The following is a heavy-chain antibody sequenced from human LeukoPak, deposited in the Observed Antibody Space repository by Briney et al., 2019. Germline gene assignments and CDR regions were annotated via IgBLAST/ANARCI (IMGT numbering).Heavy chain of an antibody. CDR2: IYYSGST. CDR1: GGSISSYY. D-gene: IGHD3-10*01. V-gene: IGHV4-59*01. J-gene: IGHJ6*02. Sequence: SETLSLTCTVSGGSISSYYWSWIRQPPGKGLEWIGYIYYSGSTNYNPSLKSRVTISVDTSKNQFSLKLSSVTAADTAVYYCARDGVGESSLGYYYGMDVWGQGTTVTVSS. CDR3: ARDGVGESSLGYYYGMDV.